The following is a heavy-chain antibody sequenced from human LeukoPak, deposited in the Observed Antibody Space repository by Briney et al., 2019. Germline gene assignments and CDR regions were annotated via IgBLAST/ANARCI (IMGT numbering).Heavy chain of an antibody. V-gene: IGHV4-59*01. J-gene: IGHJ4*02. CDR3: ARVGYATAY. CDR1: GGSISSYY. Sequence: ASETLSLTCTVSGGSISSYYWSWIRQPPGKGLEWIGYIYYSGSTNYNPSLKSRVTISVDTSKNQFSLKLSSVTAADTAVYYCARVGYATAYWGQGTLVTVSS. D-gene: IGHD5-12*01. CDR2: IYYSGST.